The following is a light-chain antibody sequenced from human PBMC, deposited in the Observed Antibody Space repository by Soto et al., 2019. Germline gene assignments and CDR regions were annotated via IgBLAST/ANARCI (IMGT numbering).Light chain of an antibody. J-gene: IGKJ5*01. Sequence: DIVMTQSPDSLAVSLGERATINCKSSQSVLYSSNNKNYLAWYQQKPGQPPKLVIYWASTRESGVPDRFSGSGSGTDFTLTISSLQAEDVAVYYCQHYYSSPFTFGQGTRLEMK. V-gene: IGKV4-1*01. CDR1: QSVLYSSNNKNY. CDR2: WAS. CDR3: QHYYSSPFT.